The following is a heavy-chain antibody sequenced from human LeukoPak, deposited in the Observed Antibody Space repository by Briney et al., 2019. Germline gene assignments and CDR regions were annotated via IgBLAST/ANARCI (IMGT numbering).Heavy chain of an antibody. J-gene: IGHJ4*02. V-gene: IGHV3-30*02. Sequence: PGGSLRLSCAASGFTFSSYGMHWVRQAPGKGLEWVAFIRYDGSNKYYADSVKGRFTISRDNSKNTLYLQMNSLRAEDTAVYYCAKSPRSPAGYFDYWGQGTLVTVSS. D-gene: IGHD6-13*01. CDR3: AKSPRSPAGYFDY. CDR2: IRYDGSNK. CDR1: GFTFSSYG.